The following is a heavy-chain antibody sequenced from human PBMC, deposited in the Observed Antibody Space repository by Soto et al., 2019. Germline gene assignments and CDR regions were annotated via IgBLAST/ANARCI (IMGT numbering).Heavy chain of an antibody. D-gene: IGHD3-10*01. J-gene: IGHJ6*02. CDR3: ARGRRGVDV. Sequence: QVQVVESGGGVVQPGRSLRLSCAASGFMFSDYGMHWVHQAPGKGLEWVAVIWKDGSDKYYADSVKGRFTISRDNSKNILYLQMNSLRAEDTAVYYCARGRRGVDVWGQGTTVTVSS. V-gene: IGHV3-33*01. CDR1: GFMFSDYG. CDR2: IWKDGSDK.